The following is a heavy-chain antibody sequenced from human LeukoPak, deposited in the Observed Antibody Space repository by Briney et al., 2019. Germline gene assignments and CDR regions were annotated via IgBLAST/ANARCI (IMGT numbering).Heavy chain of an antibody. CDR2: FDPEDGET. CDR3: APTLKVGATTWGPDY. D-gene: IGHD1-26*01. CDR1: GYTLTELS. Sequence: ASVKVSCKVSGYTLTELSMHWVRQAPGKGLEWMGGFDPEDGETIYTQKFQGRVTMTEDTSTDTAYMELSSLRSEDTAVYYCAPTLKVGATTWGPDYWGQGTLVTVSS. J-gene: IGHJ4*02. V-gene: IGHV1-24*01.